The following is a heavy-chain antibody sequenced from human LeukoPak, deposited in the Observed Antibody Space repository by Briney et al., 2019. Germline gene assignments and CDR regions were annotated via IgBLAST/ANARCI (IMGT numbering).Heavy chain of an antibody. CDR3: ARGGVTSYYMDV. V-gene: IGHV4-34*01. Sequence: SETLSLTCAVYGGSFSGYYWSWIRQPPGKGLEWIGEINHSGSTNYNPSLKSRVTISVDTSKNQFSLKLSSVTAADTAVYYCARGGVTSYYMDVWGKGTTVTVSS. D-gene: IGHD3-3*01. CDR1: GGSFSGYY. J-gene: IGHJ6*03. CDR2: INHSGST.